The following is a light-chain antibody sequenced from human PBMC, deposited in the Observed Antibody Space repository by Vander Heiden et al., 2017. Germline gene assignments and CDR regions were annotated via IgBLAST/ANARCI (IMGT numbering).Light chain of an antibody. CDR1: KLGAKY. V-gene: IGLV3-1*01. Sequence: SYELTQPPSVSVSPGQTASITCSGDKLGAKYACWYQQKPGQSPVLVIYQDTNRPSGIPERFSGSNSGNTATLTISETQAMDEADYYCQAWDSSTGVVFGGGTKLTVL. CDR2: QDT. CDR3: QAWDSSTGVV. J-gene: IGLJ2*01.